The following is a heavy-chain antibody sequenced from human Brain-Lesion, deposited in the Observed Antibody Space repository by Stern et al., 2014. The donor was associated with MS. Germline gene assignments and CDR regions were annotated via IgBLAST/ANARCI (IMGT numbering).Heavy chain of an antibody. J-gene: IGHJ4*02. CDR1: GFTFDDYA. D-gene: IGHD3-10*01. V-gene: IGHV3-9*01. CDR3: ERDKTASSAYFAY. Sequence: EVQLVESGGDLVQPGRSLRLSCAAFGFTFDDYAMHWVRQAPGKGLEWVAGISWNSGTIGYADSVKGRFTTSRDNAYSSLYLQMNSRRPEDTPFYYCERDKTASSAYFAYWGQGTLVTVSS. CDR2: ISWNSGTI.